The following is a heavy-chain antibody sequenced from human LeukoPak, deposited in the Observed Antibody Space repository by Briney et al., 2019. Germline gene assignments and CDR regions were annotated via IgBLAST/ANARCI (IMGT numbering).Heavy chain of an antibody. CDR2: INHSGST. V-gene: IGHV4-34*01. D-gene: IGHD1-26*01. J-gene: IGHJ1*01. Sequence: SETLSLTCAVYGGSFSGYYWSWIRQPPGKGLEWIGEINHSGSTNYNPSLKSRVTISVDTSKNQFSLKLSSVTAADTAVYYCAREARRGSYYRVKIYFQHWGQGTLVTVSS. CDR3: AREARRGSYYRVKIYFQH. CDR1: GGSFSGYY.